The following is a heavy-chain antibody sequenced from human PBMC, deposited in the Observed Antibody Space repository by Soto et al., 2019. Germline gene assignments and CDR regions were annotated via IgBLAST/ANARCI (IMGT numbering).Heavy chain of an antibody. CDR1: GNTFTTYY. V-gene: IGHV1-46*03. J-gene: IGHJ4*01. CDR3: TKRGYRSGRSCRLGFDY. Sequence: SVNVSCKASGNTFTTYYVHWVRQAPGQGLEWMGVLNPRDGATSYAQKFQGRVTMTRDTSTSTVYMEMSSLRSGDTAMYYCTKRGYRSGRSCRLGFDYWG. D-gene: IGHD2-15*01. CDR2: LNPRDGAT.